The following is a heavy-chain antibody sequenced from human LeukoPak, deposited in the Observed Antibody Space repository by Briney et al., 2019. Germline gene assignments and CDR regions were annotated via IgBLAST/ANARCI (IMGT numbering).Heavy chain of an antibody. D-gene: IGHD1-26*01. V-gene: IGHV3-23*01. J-gene: IGHJ4*02. Sequence: PGGSLRLSCAASGFIFSNYAMSWVRQAPGKGLEWVSAISGSGGSTYYADSVKGRFTISRDNAKKSLYLQMNSLRVEDTGVYYCASWGEGALDNWGQGTLVTVSS. CDR2: ISGSGGST. CDR3: ASWGEGALDN. CDR1: GFIFSNYA.